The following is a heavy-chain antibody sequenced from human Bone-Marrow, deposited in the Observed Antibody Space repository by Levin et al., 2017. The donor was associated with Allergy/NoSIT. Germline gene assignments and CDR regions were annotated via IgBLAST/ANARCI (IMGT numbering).Heavy chain of an antibody. Sequence: GGSLRLSCAASGFTFSTYAMHWVRQAPGKGLEWVAVILYDGSNKFYGDSVKGRFTISRDNSKNMLFLQMNSLRTEDTAVYYCVKGKRQYCSSTSCLFEDWGQGTLVTVSS. D-gene: IGHD2-2*01. CDR3: VKGKRQYCSSTSCLFED. J-gene: IGHJ4*02. CDR1: GFTFSTYA. CDR2: ILYDGSNK. V-gene: IGHV3-30*04.